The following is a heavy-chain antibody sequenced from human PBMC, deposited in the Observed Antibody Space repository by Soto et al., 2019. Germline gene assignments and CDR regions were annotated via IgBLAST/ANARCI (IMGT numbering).Heavy chain of an antibody. CDR2: ISTSSSYV. CDR3: ASYDSANDAFDI. D-gene: IGHD3-22*01. Sequence: GGPLRLSWAGPVFSFSSYNMNWVRQAPGNGLAWVSSISTSSSYVYYADSVRGRFTICRDNAKNSLYLQMNSLRAEDTAVYYCASYDSANDAFDICGQGTMVTVSS. CDR1: VFSFSSYN. J-gene: IGHJ3*02. V-gene: IGHV3-21*01.